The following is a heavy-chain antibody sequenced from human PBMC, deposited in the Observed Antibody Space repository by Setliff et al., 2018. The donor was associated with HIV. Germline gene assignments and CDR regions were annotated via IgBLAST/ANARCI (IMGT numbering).Heavy chain of an antibody. CDR2: IYSTDST. CDR3: AKGAGFYGDYTFDH. J-gene: IGHJ4*02. D-gene: IGHD4-17*01. V-gene: IGHV4-59*11. CDR1: GPSINIHY. Sequence: LSLTCTVSGPSINIHYWSWIRQSPGKGFEWIGYIYSTDSTNYNPSLQSRVTISMVASRNQFSLKVTSVTAADTAVYYCAKGAGFYGDYTFDHWGQGRQVTVSS.